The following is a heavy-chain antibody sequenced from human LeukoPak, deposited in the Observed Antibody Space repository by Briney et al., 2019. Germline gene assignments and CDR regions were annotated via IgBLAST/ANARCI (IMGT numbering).Heavy chain of an antibody. V-gene: IGHV4-34*01. J-gene: IGHJ5*02. CDR3: ARVLSWFDP. CDR2: INHSGST. CDR1: GGSFSGYY. Sequence: SETLSLTCGVYGGSFSGYYWSWIRQPPGKGLEWIGEINHSGSTNYNPSLKSRVTISVDTSKNQFSLKLSSVTAADTAVYYCARVLSWFDPWGQGTLVTVSS. D-gene: IGHD3-10*01.